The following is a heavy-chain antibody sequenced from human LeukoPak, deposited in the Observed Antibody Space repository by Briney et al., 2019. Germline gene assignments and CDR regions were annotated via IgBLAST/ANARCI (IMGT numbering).Heavy chain of an antibody. Sequence: PSETLSLTCTVSGGSISSSSYYWGWIRQPPGKVLEWIGCIYYRGSPSYNPSLPSRVTISLDTSKNQFSLKLSSATAADTAVYYCARDQNLGGDYWYFDLWGRGTLVTASS. V-gene: IGHV4-39*07. CDR3: ARDQNLGGDYWYFDL. CDR1: GGSISSSSYY. J-gene: IGHJ2*01. D-gene: IGHD1-7*01. CDR2: IYYRGSP.